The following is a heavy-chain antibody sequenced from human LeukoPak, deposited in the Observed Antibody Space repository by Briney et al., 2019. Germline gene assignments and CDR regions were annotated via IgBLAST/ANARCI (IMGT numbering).Heavy chain of an antibody. CDR2: ISGSGGST. J-gene: IGHJ4*02. CDR1: GFTFSSYS. D-gene: IGHD3-22*01. Sequence: GGSLRLSCAASGFTFSSYSMNWVRQAPGKGLEWVSAISGSGGSTYYADSVKGRFTISRDNSKNTLYLQMNSLRAEDTAVYYCAKNDYYDSSGYYFEGYYFDYWGQGTLVTVSS. CDR3: AKNDYYDSSGYYFEGYYFDY. V-gene: IGHV3-23*01.